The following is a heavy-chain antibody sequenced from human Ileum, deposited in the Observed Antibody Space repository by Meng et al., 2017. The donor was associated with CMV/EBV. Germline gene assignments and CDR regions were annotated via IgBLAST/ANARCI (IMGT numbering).Heavy chain of an antibody. D-gene: IGHD2-15*01. CDR3: ARGRRLSLGYCSGGSCPPGWWFDP. V-gene: IGHV1-69*05. CDR2: IIPLFGTA. J-gene: IGHJ5*02. Sequence: ISGVRQGPGQGLEWLGGIIPLFGTANYAQKCQGNVTMTTNESMSTAYMELSSLSSEDTAVYSCARGRRLSLGYCSGGSCPPGWWFDPWGQGTLVTVSS.